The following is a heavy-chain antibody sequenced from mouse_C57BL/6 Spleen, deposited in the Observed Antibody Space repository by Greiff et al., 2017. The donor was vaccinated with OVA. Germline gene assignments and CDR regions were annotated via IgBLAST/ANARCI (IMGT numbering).Heavy chain of an antibody. CDR3: AKSTMVTSYAMDY. Sequence: QVQLQQSGPELVKPGASVKISCKASGYAFSSSWMNWVKQRPGKGLEWIGRIYPGDGDTNYNGQFKGKATLTADKSSRTAYMQLSILTPEDSAVYFCAKSTMVTSYAMDYWGQGTSVTVSS. CDR2: IYPGDGDT. V-gene: IGHV1-82*01. CDR1: GYAFSSSW. D-gene: IGHD2-2*01. J-gene: IGHJ4*01.